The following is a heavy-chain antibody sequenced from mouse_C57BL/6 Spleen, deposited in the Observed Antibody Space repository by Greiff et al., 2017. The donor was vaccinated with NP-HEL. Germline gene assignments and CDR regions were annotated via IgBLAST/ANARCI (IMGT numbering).Heavy chain of an antibody. D-gene: IGHD2-4*01. CDR2: ISDGGSYT. Sequence: DVHLVESGGGLVKPGGSLKLSCAASGFTFSSYAMSWVRQTPEKRLEWVATISDGGSYTYYPDNVQGRFTISRDNAKNNLYLKMRHLKSEDTAMYYCARDKGMITFDYWGQGTTLTVSS. V-gene: IGHV5-4*01. J-gene: IGHJ2*01. CDR3: ARDKGMITFDY. CDR1: GFTFSSYA.